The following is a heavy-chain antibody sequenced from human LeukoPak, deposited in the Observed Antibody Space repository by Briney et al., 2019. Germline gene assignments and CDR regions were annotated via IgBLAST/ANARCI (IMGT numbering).Heavy chain of an antibody. J-gene: IGHJ2*01. CDR3: ARGDSSSWYPSWYFDL. CDR2: TYYRSKWYN. V-gene: IGHV6-1*01. Sequence: SQTLSFTCAISGDSVSSNSAAWNWIRQSPSRGLEWLGRTYYRSKWYNDYAVSVKSRITINPDTSKNQFSLQLNSVTPEDTAVYYCARGDSSSWYPSWYFDLWGRGTLVTVSS. D-gene: IGHD6-13*01. CDR1: GDSVSSNSAA.